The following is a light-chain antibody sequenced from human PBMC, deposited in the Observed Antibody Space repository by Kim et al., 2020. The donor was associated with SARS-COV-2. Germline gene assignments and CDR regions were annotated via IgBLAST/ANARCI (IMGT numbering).Light chain of an antibody. J-gene: IGLJ3*02. CDR3: QGWDNNTWV. CDR2: RDS. V-gene: IGLV3-9*01. Sequence: SYELTQPLSVSVALGQTASITCGGDNIGSKHVHWYQQKAGQAPVLVIYRDSSRPAEIPERLSGSNSGNTATLTVSRAQAGDEADYYCQGWDNNTWVFGGG. CDR1: NIGSKH.